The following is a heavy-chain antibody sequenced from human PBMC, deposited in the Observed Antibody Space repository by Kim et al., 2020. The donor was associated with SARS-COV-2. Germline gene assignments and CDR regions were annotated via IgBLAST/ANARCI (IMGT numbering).Heavy chain of an antibody. CDR3: ARDRREGITMIVDDAFDI. D-gene: IGHD3-22*01. V-gene: IGHV1-69*04. Sequence: SVKVSCKASGGTFSSYTISWVRQAPGQGLEWMGRIIPILGIANYAQKFQGRVTITADKSTSTAYMELSSLRSEDTAVYYCARDRREGITMIVDDAFDIWGQGTMVTVSS. J-gene: IGHJ3*02. CDR1: GGTFSSYT. CDR2: IIPILGIA.